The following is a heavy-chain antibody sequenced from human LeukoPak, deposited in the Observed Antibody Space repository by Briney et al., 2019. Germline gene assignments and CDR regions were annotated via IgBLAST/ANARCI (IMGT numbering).Heavy chain of an antibody. CDR3: ARDLCGGDCYSDY. D-gene: IGHD2-21*02. V-gene: IGHV1-69*06. Sequence: SVKVSCKASGGTFSSYAISWVRQAPGQGLEWMGGIIPIFGTANYAQKFQGRVTITADKSTSTVYMELSSLRSEDTAVYYCARDLCGGDCYSDYWGQGTLVTVSS. CDR2: IIPIFGTA. J-gene: IGHJ4*02. CDR1: GGTFSSYA.